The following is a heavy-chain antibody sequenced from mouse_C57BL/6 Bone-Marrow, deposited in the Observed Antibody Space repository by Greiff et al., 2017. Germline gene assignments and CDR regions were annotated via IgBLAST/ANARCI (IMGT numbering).Heavy chain of an antibody. Sequence: EVQLVESGGGLVQPGGSLSLSCAASGFTFTDYYMSWVRQPPGKALEWLGFIRNKANGYTTEYSASVKGRFTISRDNSQIILYLQMNSLRAADSATYYCARSHYFGSSYRDYWGQGTTLTVSS. J-gene: IGHJ2*01. CDR2: IRNKANGYTT. CDR1: GFTFTDYY. CDR3: ARSHYFGSSYRDY. V-gene: IGHV7-3*01. D-gene: IGHD1-1*01.